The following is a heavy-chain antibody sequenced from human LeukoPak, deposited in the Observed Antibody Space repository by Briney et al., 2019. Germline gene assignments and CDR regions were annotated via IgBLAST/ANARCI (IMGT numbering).Heavy chain of an antibody. CDR1: GGSISSGDYY. Sequence: SETLSLTCAVSGGSISSGDYYWSWIRQPPGKGLEWIGYIYYSGSTYYNPSLKSRVTISVDTSKNQFSLKLSSVTAADTAVYYCARIVGAGDAFDFWGQGTMVTVSS. CDR3: ARIVGAGDAFDF. CDR2: IYYSGST. D-gene: IGHD1-26*01. V-gene: IGHV4-30-4*08. J-gene: IGHJ3*01.